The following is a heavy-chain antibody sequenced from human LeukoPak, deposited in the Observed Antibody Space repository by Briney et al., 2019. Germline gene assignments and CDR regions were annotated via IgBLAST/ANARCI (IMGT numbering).Heavy chain of an antibody. D-gene: IGHD3-3*01. CDR2: INHSGST. Sequence: MASETLSLTCAVYGGSFSGYYWSWIRQPPGKGLEWIGEINHSGSTNYNPSLKSRVTISVDTSKNQFSLKLSSVTAADTAVYYCARGRPTYYDFRSGYYCNFDYWGQGTLVTVSS. V-gene: IGHV4-34*01. CDR1: GGSFSGYY. J-gene: IGHJ4*02. CDR3: ARGRPTYYDFRSGYYCNFDY.